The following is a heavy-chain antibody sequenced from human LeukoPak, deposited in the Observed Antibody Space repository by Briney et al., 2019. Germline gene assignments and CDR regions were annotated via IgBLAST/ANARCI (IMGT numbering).Heavy chain of an antibody. J-gene: IGHJ4*02. Sequence: GGSLMLSCAASGFTFSSYSMTWVRQAPGKWMEWVSGISGSGGSTYYADSVKGRFTISKDNSKNPLYLQMNNLRAEDTAVYYCAKNKSNCLFDYWGQGTLVTDSS. D-gene: IGHD2-21*01. CDR2: ISGSGGST. CDR3: AKNKSNCLFDY. CDR1: GFTFSSYS. V-gene: IGHV3-23*01.